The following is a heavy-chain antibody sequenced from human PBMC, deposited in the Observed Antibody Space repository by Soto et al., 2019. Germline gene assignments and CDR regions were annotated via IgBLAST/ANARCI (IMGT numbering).Heavy chain of an antibody. CDR1: GFTFSDHG. J-gene: IGHJ4*02. CDR3: TKDREDTALSFYS. V-gene: IGHV3-30*18. CDR2: ISHDGITK. Sequence: QVQLVESGGGVVQPGRSLRLSCAASGFTFSDHGMHWVRQVPDKGLEWVAVISHDGITKYYADSLKGRFTISRDNSNNTVFLQMNGLRAEDTAVYYCTKDREDTALSFYSRGQGTLVTVSS. D-gene: IGHD5-18*01.